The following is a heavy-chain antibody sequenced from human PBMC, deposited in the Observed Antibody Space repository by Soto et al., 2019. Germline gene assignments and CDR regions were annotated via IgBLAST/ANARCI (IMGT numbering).Heavy chain of an antibody. J-gene: IGHJ4*02. CDR1: GGSISSGGYS. Sequence: SETLSLTCAVSGGSISSGGYSWSWIRQPPGKGLEWIGYIYHSGSTYYNPSLKSRVTISVGRSKNQFSLKLSSVTAADTAVYYCARDDVVAQKFDYWGQGTLVTVSS. CDR3: ARDDVVAQKFDY. V-gene: IGHV4-30-2*01. D-gene: IGHD2-15*01. CDR2: IYHSGST.